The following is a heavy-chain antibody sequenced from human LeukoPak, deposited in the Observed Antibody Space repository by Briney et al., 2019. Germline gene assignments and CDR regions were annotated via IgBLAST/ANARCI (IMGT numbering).Heavy chain of an antibody. V-gene: IGHV3-7*01. D-gene: IGHD4-11*01. CDR1: GFTFTNYW. J-gene: IGHJ4*02. Sequence: PGGSLRLSCAASGFTFTNYWMTWVRQAPGKGLEWVANIKQDGGERYYADSVKGRFTISRDNAKNSLYLQMNSLRAEDTAVYYCANSAAGDFWGQGTLVTVSS. CDR2: IKQDGGER. CDR3: ANSAAGDF.